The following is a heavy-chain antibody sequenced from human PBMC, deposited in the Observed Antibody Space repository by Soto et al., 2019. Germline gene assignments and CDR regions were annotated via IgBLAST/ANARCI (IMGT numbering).Heavy chain of an antibody. Sequence: GASVKVSCKASGYTFTSYAMHWVRPAPGQRLEWMGWINAGNGNTKYSQKFQGRVTITRDTSASTAYMELSSLRSEDTAVYYCARREGRYYYDSSGYSNWFDPWRQGTLVTVSS. V-gene: IGHV1-3*01. CDR3: ARREGRYYYDSSGYSNWFDP. J-gene: IGHJ5*02. CDR2: INAGNGNT. CDR1: GYTFTSYA. D-gene: IGHD3-22*01.